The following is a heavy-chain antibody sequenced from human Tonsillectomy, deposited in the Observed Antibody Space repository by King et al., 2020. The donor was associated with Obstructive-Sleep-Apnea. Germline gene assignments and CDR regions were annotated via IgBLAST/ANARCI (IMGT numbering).Heavy chain of an antibody. Sequence: VQLQESGPGLVKPSETLSLTCTVSGGSISSYYWSWIRQPPGKGLEWIGYIYYSGSTNYNPSLKSRVTISVDTSKNQFSLKLSSVTAADTAVYYCASLAFNYGENAFDYWGQGTLVTVSS. V-gene: IGHV4-59*01. CDR1: GGSISSYY. CDR3: ASLAFNYGENAFDY. CDR2: IYYSGST. J-gene: IGHJ4*02. D-gene: IGHD4-17*01.